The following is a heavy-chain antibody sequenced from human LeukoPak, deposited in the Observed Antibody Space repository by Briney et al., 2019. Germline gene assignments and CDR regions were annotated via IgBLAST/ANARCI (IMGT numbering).Heavy chain of an antibody. Sequence: GGSLRLSCAASEFTFSNYAMNWVRQAPGKGLEWVSAISGSSVYIYYADSVKGRFTISRDNAKNSLFLQMNSLRAEDTAVYYCARGLGSSNYDVGNLWGQGSLVTVSS. CDR1: EFTFSNYA. J-gene: IGHJ5*02. D-gene: IGHD3-10*02. V-gene: IGHV3-21*01. CDR3: ARGLGSSNYDVGNL. CDR2: ISGSSVYI.